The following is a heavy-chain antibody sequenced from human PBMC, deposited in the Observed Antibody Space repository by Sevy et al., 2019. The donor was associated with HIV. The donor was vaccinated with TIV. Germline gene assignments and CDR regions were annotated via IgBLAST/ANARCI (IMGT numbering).Heavy chain of an antibody. J-gene: IGHJ4*02. V-gene: IGHV3-23*01. Sequence: GGSLRLSCAASGFTVSRHGMSWVRQAPGKGLEWVSGISSSGGSTYYADSVKGRSSISRDNSKNTLYLQMNSLRADDTAVYYCAKGVYSSSWYGGGDYWGQGTLVTVSS. CDR1: GFTVSRHG. CDR3: AKGVYSSSWYGGGDY. CDR2: ISSSGGST. D-gene: IGHD6-13*01.